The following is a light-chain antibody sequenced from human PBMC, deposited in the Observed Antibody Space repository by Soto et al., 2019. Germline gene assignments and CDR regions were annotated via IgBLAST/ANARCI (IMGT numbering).Light chain of an antibody. CDR3: QQGSNWPPGLT. CDR2: DAS. J-gene: IGKJ4*01. V-gene: IGKV3-11*01. CDR1: QSVSSY. Sequence: EIVLTQSPATLSLSPGERATLSCRASQSVSSYLAWYQQKPGQAPRLLIYDASNRATGIPARFSGSGSGTDFSLTISSLESEDFAVYYCQQGSNWPPGLTFGGGTQVEIK.